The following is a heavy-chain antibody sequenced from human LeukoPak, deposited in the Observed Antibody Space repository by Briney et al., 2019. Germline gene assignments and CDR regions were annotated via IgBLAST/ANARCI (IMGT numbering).Heavy chain of an antibody. V-gene: IGHV3-21*01. J-gene: IGHJ6*03. CDR3: ARDPYSGNYGTYYYYYMDV. CDR1: GFTFSNYN. CDR2: ITTSGTYT. D-gene: IGHD1-26*01. Sequence: SPGGSLRLSCADSGFTFSNYNMNWVRQAPGKAMEWVSSITTSGTYTFYAYSVKGRFTISRDNAKNSLYLQIDSLGPEDTAVYYCARDPYSGNYGTYYYYYMDVWGKGTTVTISS.